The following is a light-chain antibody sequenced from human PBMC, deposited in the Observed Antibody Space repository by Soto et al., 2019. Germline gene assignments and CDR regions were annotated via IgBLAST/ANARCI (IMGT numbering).Light chain of an antibody. Sequence: DIVMTQSPDSLAVSLGERATINCESSQSLLHTSNSKNYLSWYQLKPGQPPKLIIYWASTRESGVPYRFSGSWSGTYFTLTISTLQAEDVPVYFCQQYYATPYSFGQGPKLEIK. V-gene: IGKV4-1*01. J-gene: IGKJ2*03. CDR3: QQYYATPYS. CDR1: QSLLHTSNSKNY. CDR2: WAS.